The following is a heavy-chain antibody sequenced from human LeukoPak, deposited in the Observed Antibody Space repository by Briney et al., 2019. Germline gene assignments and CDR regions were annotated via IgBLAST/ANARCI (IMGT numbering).Heavy chain of an antibody. CDR2: IYHGDFT. CDR3: ARDISRVPGYPGDGVDV. J-gene: IGHJ6*02. Sequence: PSATLSLTCAVSGGSITSGAWWSWVRQPPGKGLEWIGQIYHGDFTNYNPSLKSRVTISLDKSTNQFSLKLSSVTAADTAVYYCARDISRVPGYPGDGVDVWGQGTTVTVSS. V-gene: IGHV4-4*02. CDR1: GGSITSGAW. D-gene: IGHD3-16*02.